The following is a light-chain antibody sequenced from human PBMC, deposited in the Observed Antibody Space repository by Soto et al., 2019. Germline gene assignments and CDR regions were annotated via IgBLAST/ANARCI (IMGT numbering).Light chain of an antibody. CDR2: WES. CDR1: ESFLYNSNNKYS. CDR3: QQYYSTPLT. Sequence: DIVMTQSPDSLALSLGERATINCKSSESFLYNSNNKYSLAWYQQKTGQPPKMXIYWESTRESGVPDRFSGSGSGTDLNLTISRLQAEDVAVYCCQQYYSTPLTCGGGTKVDIK. V-gene: IGKV4-1*01. J-gene: IGKJ4*01.